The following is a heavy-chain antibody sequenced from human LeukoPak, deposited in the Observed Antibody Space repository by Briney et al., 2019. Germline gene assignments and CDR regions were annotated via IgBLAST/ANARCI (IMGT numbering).Heavy chain of an antibody. Sequence: ASVKVSCTASGYTFTGYYMHWVRQAPGQGLEWMGWINPNSGGTNYAQKFQGWVTMTRDTSISTAYMELSRLRSDDTAVYYCARDSGSSWYEVYFDYWGQGTLVTVSS. J-gene: IGHJ4*02. V-gene: IGHV1-2*04. CDR3: ARDSGSSWYEVYFDY. D-gene: IGHD6-13*01. CDR1: GYTFTGYY. CDR2: INPNSGGT.